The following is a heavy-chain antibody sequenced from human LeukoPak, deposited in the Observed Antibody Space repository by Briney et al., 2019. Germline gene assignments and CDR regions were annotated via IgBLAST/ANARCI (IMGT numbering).Heavy chain of an antibody. CDR3: ASSYGLNWFDP. Sequence: TSETLSLTCTVSGYSISSGYYWGWIRQPPGKGLEWIGSIYHSGSTYYNPSLKSRVTISVDTSKNQFSLKLSSVTAADTAVYYCASSYGLNWFDPWGQGTLVTVSS. CDR2: IYHSGST. D-gene: IGHD5-18*01. J-gene: IGHJ5*02. V-gene: IGHV4-38-2*02. CDR1: GYSISSGYY.